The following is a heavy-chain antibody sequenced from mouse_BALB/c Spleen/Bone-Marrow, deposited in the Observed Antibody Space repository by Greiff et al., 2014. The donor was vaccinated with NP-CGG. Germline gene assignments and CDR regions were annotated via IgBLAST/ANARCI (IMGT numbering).Heavy chain of an antibody. J-gene: IGHJ1*01. V-gene: IGHV1-14*01. CDR2: INPNNDGT. CDR1: GYTFTSYV. CDR3: ARSLYGYDWYFDV. D-gene: IGHD2-2*01. Sequence: LVESGPGLVKPGASVKMSCKASGYTFTSYVMHWVKQKPGQGLEWIGNINPNNDGTKYNEKFKGKATLTSDKSSSTAYMELSSLTSEDSAVYYCARSLYGYDWYFDVWGAGTTVTVSS.